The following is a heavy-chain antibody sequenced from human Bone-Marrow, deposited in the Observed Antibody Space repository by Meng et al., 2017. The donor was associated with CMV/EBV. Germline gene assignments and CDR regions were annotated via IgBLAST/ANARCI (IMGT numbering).Heavy chain of an antibody. V-gene: IGHV1-69*05. CDR1: GGTFSSYA. CDR2: IIPIFGTA. J-gene: IGHJ4*02. Sequence: SVKVSCKASGGTFSSYAISWVRQDPGQGLEWMGGIIPIFGTANYAQKFQGRVTITTDESTSTAYMELSSLRSEDTAVYYCQYVVVVPAAIAGFDYWGQGTLVTVSS. CDR3: QYVVVVPAAIAGFDY. D-gene: IGHD2-2*02.